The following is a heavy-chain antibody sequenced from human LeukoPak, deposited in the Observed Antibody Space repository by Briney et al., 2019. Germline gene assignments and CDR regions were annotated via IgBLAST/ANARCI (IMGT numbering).Heavy chain of an antibody. CDR2: ISPSGDIR. V-gene: IGHV3-23*01. J-gene: IGHJ4*02. CDR1: GFTFSNHG. CDR3: ARSRYCSGGSCYFDY. D-gene: IGHD2-15*01. Sequence: GGTLRLSCAASGFTFSNHGMNWVRQAPGKGLEWVSGISPSGDIRYYADSVKGRFTISRDNSKNTLYLQMHILRAEDTAVYFCARSRYCSGGSCYFDYWGQGTLVTVSS.